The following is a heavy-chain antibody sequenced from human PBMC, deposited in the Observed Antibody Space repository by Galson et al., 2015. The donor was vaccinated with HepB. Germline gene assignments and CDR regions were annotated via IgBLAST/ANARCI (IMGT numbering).Heavy chain of an antibody. CDR1: GYTFTSYY. J-gene: IGHJ5*02. D-gene: IGHD3-3*01. Sequence: SVKVSCKASGYTFTSYYMHWVRQAPGQGLEWMGIINPSGGSTSYAQKFQGRVTMTRDTSTSTVYMELSSLRSEDTAVYYCARASLSNNYDFSYPFDPWGQGTLVTVSS. CDR2: INPSGGST. V-gene: IGHV1-46*01. CDR3: ARASLSNNYDFSYPFDP.